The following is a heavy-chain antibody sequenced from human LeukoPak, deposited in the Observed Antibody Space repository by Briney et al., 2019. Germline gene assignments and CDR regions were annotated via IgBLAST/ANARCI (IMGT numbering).Heavy chain of an antibody. D-gene: IGHD1-7*01. CDR3: SRWNFAFDI. V-gene: IGHV3-7*01. CDR1: TFTFGDYY. J-gene: IGHJ3*02. Sequence: PGGSLRLSCAASTFTFGDYYMGWVRQAPGKGLEWVAYIEQLGNAKSYIDSVKGRFTISRDNAKSSLYLQMDSLRVEDTAVYYCSRWNFAFDIWGQGTMVTVPS. CDR2: IEQLGNAK.